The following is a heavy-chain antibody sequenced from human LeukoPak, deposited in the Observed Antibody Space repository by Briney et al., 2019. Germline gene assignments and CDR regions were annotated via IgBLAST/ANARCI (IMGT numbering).Heavy chain of an antibody. D-gene: IGHD3-16*01. CDR3: ARDAYMGSYSFDY. V-gene: IGHV3-30-3*01. Sequence: GGSLRLSCAASGFTFSSFAMHWVRQAPGKGLEWVAVIFYDGTNKYYADSVKGRFTISRDNSKNTLYVQMNSLEAEDTAVYYCARDAYMGSYSFDYWGQGTLVTVSS. CDR2: IFYDGTNK. J-gene: IGHJ4*02. CDR1: GFTFSSFA.